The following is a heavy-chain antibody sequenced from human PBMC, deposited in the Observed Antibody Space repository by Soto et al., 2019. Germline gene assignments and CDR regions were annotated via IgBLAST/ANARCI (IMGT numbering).Heavy chain of an antibody. Sequence: QVQLQESGPGLVKPSGTLSLTCAVSGGSISSSNWWSWVRQPPGKGLEWIGEIYHSGSTNYNPSPKSRVTISVDKSKNQFSLKLSSVTAADTAVYYCARDRPYKQWLVYYYYGMDVWGQGTTVTVSS. CDR1: GGSISSSNW. J-gene: IGHJ6*02. CDR2: IYHSGST. D-gene: IGHD6-19*01. V-gene: IGHV4-4*02. CDR3: ARDRPYKQWLVYYYYGMDV.